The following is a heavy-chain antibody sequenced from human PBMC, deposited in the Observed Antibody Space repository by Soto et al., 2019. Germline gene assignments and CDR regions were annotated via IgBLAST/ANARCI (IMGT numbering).Heavy chain of an antibody. CDR2: ISGSGDST. J-gene: IGHJ5*02. Sequence: GGSLRLSCAASGFTFSSYAMSWVRQAPGKGLEWVSGISGSGDSTYYADSVKGRFTISRDNSKNTLYLQMNSLRAEDTAVYFCARHDWLDPWGQGTLVTVSS. V-gene: IGHV3-23*01. CDR1: GFTFSSYA. CDR3: ARHDWLDP.